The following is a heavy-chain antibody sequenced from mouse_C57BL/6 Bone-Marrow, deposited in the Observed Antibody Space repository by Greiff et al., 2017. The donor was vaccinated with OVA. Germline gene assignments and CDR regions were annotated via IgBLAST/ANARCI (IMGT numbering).Heavy chain of an antibody. CDR2: IYPSDSET. Sequence: VKLQQPGAELVRPGSSVKLSCKASGYTFTSYWMDWVKQRPGQGLEWIGNIYPSDSETHYNQKFKDKATLTVDKSSSTAYMQLSSLTSEDSAVYYCARGGGYDGQFAYWGQGTLVTVSA. J-gene: IGHJ3*01. CDR1: GYTFTSYW. V-gene: IGHV1-61*01. CDR3: ARGGGYDGQFAY. D-gene: IGHD2-3*01.